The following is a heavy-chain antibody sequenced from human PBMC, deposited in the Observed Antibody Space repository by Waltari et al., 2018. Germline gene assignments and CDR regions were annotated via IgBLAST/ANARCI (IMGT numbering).Heavy chain of an antibody. CDR1: GFNFTSYP. CDR2: IRGSGGST. D-gene: IGHD5-12*01. Sequence: EVQLLESGGGLVQPGGSLRLSCAASGFNFTSYPVRWVRQAPGKGLGWVSAIRGSGGSTYYADSVKGRFTISRDNSKNTLYLQMNSLRAEDTAVYYCAKIPRDGYNDWGQGTLVTVSS. CDR3: AKIPRDGYND. V-gene: IGHV3-23*01. J-gene: IGHJ4*02.